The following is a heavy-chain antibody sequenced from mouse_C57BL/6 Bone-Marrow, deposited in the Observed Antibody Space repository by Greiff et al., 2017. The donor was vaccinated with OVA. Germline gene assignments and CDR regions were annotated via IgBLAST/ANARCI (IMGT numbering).Heavy chain of an antibody. Sequence: QVQLQQSGAELARPGASVKMSCKASGYTFTSYTMHWVKQRPGQGLEWIGYINPSSGYTKYNQKFKDKATLTADKSSSTAYMQLSSLTSEDSAVYYCARCDGYDWFAYWGQGTLVTVSA. V-gene: IGHV1-4*01. CDR1: GYTFTSYT. CDR2: INPSSGYT. CDR3: ARCDGYDWFAY. J-gene: IGHJ3*01. D-gene: IGHD2-2*01.